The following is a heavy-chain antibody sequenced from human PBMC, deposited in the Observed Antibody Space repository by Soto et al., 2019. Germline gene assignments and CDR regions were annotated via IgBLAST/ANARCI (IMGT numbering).Heavy chain of an antibody. V-gene: IGHV4-39*01. CDR2: IYYSGST. Sequence: SETLSLNCTVSGGSISISSYYWGWIRQPPGKGLEWIGSIYYSGSTYYNPSLKSRVTISVDTSKNQFSLKLSSVTAADTAVYYCASRGSSYYYGMDVWGQGTTITVSS. J-gene: IGHJ6*02. D-gene: IGHD6-13*01. CDR1: GGSISISSYY. CDR3: ASRGSSYYYGMDV.